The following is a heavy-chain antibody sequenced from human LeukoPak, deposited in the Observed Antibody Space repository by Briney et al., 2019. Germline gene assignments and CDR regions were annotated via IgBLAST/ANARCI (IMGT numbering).Heavy chain of an antibody. CDR3: ARAARIAARPGLDY. V-gene: IGHV4-34*01. J-gene: IGHJ4*02. CDR1: GGSFSGYY. CDR2: INHSGST. Sequence: SETLSLTCAVYGGSFSGYYWSWIRQPPWKGLEWIGEINHSGSTNYNPSLKSRVTISVDTCKNQFSLKLSSVTAADTAVYYCARAARIAARPGLDYWGQGTLVTVSS. D-gene: IGHD6-6*01.